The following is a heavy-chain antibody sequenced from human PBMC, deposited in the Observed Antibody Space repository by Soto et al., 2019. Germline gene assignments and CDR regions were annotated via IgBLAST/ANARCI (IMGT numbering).Heavy chain of an antibody. Sequence: QVQLVQSGDEVKKPGASVKVSCRASGYTFTSYGVSWVRQAPGQGLEGMGWISAFNGQTNYIQKVQGRVALTTEASTSAADMELRSLRSDDTAVYYCARGWDYYYGLDVWGQGTTVTVSS. CDR3: ARGWDYYYGLDV. D-gene: IGHD1-26*01. J-gene: IGHJ6*02. CDR1: GYTFTSYG. V-gene: IGHV1-18*01. CDR2: ISAFNGQT.